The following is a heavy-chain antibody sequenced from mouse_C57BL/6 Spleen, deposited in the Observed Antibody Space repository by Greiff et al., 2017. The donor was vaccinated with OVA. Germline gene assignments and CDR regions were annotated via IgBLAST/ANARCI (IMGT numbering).Heavy chain of an antibody. CDR3: TTRLGRNWYFDV. CDR2: IDPENGDT. CDR1: GFTIKDDY. J-gene: IGHJ1*03. D-gene: IGHD4-1*01. V-gene: IGHV14-4*01. Sequence: VQLQQSGAELVRPGASVKLSCTASGFTIKDDYMHWVKQRPEQGLEWIGWIDPENGDTEYASKFQGKATITADTSSNTAYLQLSSLTSEDTAVYCCTTRLGRNWYFDVWGTGTTVTVSS.